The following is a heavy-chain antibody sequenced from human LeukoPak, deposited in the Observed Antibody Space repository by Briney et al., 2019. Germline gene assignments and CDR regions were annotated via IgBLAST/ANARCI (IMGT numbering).Heavy chain of an antibody. Sequence: GGSLRLSCAASGFTFSSYAMSWVRQAPGKGLEWVSAISGSGGSTYYADSVKGRFTISRDSSKNTLYLQMNSLRAEDTAVYYCAKSQSGWYSFDYWGQGALVTVSP. CDR2: ISGSGGST. V-gene: IGHV3-23*01. CDR1: GFTFSSYA. J-gene: IGHJ4*02. CDR3: AKSQSGWYSFDY. D-gene: IGHD6-19*01.